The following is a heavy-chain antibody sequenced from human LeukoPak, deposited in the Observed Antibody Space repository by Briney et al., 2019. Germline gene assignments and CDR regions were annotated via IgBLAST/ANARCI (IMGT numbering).Heavy chain of an antibody. CDR2: IYPSGST. Sequence: SETLSLTCTVSGGSISSSSYYLGWIRQPPGKGLEWIGNIYPSGSTYYNPSLKSRVTISLDTSNNQFSLRLSSVTAADTAVYYCASQAGRGLETDYWGQGTLVTVSS. D-gene: IGHD1-1*01. CDR3: ASQAGRGLETDY. CDR1: GGSISSSSYY. V-gene: IGHV4-39*01. J-gene: IGHJ4*02.